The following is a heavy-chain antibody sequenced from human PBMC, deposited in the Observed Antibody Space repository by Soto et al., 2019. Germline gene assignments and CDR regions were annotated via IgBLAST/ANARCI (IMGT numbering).Heavy chain of an antibody. CDR3: AREGTITMVRGVILGFDY. D-gene: IGHD3-10*01. Sequence: ESGGGVVQPGRSLRLSCAASGFTFSSYAMHWVRQAPGKGLEWVAVISYDGSNKYYADSVKGRFTISRDNSKNTLYLQMNSLRAEDTAVYYCAREGTITMVRGVILGFDYWGQGTLVTVSS. J-gene: IGHJ4*02. V-gene: IGHV3-30-3*01. CDR2: ISYDGSNK. CDR1: GFTFSSYA.